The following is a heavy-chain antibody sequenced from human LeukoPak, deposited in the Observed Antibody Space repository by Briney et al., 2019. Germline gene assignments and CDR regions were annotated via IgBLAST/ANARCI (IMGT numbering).Heavy chain of an antibody. CDR1: GFTFSSYA. CDR3: ARAVAAYYYYYGMDV. V-gene: IGHV3-30*04. D-gene: IGHD6-19*01. J-gene: IGHJ6*04. CDR2: ISYDGSNK. Sequence: GGSLRLSCAASGFTFSSYAMHRVRQAPGKGLEWVAVISYDGSNKYYADSVKGRFTISRDNSKNTLYLQMNSLRAEDTAVYYCARAVAAYYYYYGMDVWGKGTTVTVSS.